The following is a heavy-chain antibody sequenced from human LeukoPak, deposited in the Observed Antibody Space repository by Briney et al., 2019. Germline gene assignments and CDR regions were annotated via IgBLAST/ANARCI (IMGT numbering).Heavy chain of an antibody. CDR1: GFTFSSYS. CDR2: ISSSSSYI. V-gene: IGHV3-21*01. J-gene: IGHJ4*02. CDR3: ARAGYYGDYGWVY. D-gene: IGHD4-17*01. Sequence: GGSLRLSCAASGFTFSSYSMNWVRQAPGKGLEWVSSISSSSSYIYYADSVKGRFTISRDNAKNSLYLQMNSLRAEDTAVYYCARAGYYGDYGWVYWGQGTLVTVSS.